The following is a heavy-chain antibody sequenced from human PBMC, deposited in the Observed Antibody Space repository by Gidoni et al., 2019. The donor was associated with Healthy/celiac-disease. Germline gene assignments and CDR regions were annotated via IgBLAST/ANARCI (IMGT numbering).Heavy chain of an antibody. V-gene: IGHV3-33*01. CDR1: GFTFSSYG. D-gene: IGHD2-21*02. J-gene: IGHJ4*02. Sequence: GVVQPGRSLRLSCAASGFTFSSYGMHWVRQAPGKGLEWVAVRWYDGSNKYYADSVKGRFTISRDNSKNTLYLQMNSLRAEDTAVYYCAREDCGGDCPYYYFDYWGQGTLVTVSS. CDR2: RWYDGSNK. CDR3: AREDCGGDCPYYYFDY.